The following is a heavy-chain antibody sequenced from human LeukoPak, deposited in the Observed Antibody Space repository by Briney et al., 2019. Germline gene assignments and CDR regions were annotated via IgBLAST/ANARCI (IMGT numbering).Heavy chain of an antibody. J-gene: IGHJ4*02. Sequence: GGSLRLSCAASGFTFSNSWMLWVRQAPGKGLVWVSRVSSDGNSINYAGSVKGRFTISRDNAKNTLYLQMNSLRAEDTAVYYCARWRANYYFDYWGRGTLVTVSS. CDR3: ARWRANYYFDY. CDR2: VSSDGNSI. CDR1: GFTFSNSW. V-gene: IGHV3-74*01.